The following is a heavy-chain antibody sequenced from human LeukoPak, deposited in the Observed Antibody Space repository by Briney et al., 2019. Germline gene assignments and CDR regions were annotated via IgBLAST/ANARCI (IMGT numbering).Heavy chain of an antibody. D-gene: IGHD3-9*01. V-gene: IGHV1-69*06. CDR1: GGTFSSYA. CDR3: ARDLPYYDILTGYCTSPNWFDP. Sequence: SVKVSCTASGGTFSSYAISWVRQAPGQGLEWMGGIIPIFGTANYAQKFQGRVTITADKSTSTAYMELSSLRSEDTAVYYCARDLPYYDILTGYCTSPNWFDPWGQGTLVTVSS. CDR2: IIPIFGTA. J-gene: IGHJ5*02.